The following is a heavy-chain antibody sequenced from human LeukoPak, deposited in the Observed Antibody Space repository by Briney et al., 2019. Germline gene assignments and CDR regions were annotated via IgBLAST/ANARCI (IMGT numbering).Heavy chain of an antibody. CDR3: ARVSTGAWYFDL. D-gene: IGHD7-27*01. Sequence: PGRSLRLSCAAYGFTFSSYAMYWVRQAPGKGLEWVAVIWYDGSNKYYTDSVKGRFTISRDNAKNTQYLQMNRLGAEDTAVYYCARVSTGAWYFDLWGRGTLVTVSS. J-gene: IGHJ2*01. V-gene: IGHV3-33*01. CDR1: GFTFSSYA. CDR2: IWYDGSNK.